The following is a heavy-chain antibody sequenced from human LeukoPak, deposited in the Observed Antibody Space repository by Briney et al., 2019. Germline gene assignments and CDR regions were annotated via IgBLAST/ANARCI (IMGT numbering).Heavy chain of an antibody. Sequence: PSQTLSLTCTVSGGSISSGSYYWSWIRQPPGKGLEWIGEINHSGSTNYNPSLKSRVTISVDTSKNQFSLKLSSVTAADTAVYYCARARTRLRYFDWLFYYYYYYMDVWGKGTTVTVSS. CDR1: GGSISSGSYY. D-gene: IGHD3-9*01. CDR3: ARARTRLRYFDWLFYYYYYYMDV. V-gene: IGHV4-39*07. J-gene: IGHJ6*03. CDR2: INHSGST.